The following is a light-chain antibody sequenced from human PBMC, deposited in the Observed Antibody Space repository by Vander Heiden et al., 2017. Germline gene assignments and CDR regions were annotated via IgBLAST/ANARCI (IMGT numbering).Light chain of an antibody. J-gene: IGLJ2*01. CDR2: EVT. CDR1: NTDVGSYNL. V-gene: IGLV2-23*02. Sequence: QSALTQPASVSGSPGRSITISCTGTNTDVGSYNLVSWYQQHPGKAPKLMIYEVTKRPSGVSNRFSGSKSGNTASLTISGLQPEDEADYYCCSYAGGDTPLFGGGTKVTVL. CDR3: CSYAGGDTPL.